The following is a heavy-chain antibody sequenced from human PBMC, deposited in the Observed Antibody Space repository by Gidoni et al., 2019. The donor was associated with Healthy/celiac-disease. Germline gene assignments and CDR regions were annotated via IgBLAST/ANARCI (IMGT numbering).Heavy chain of an antibody. J-gene: IGHJ4*02. V-gene: IGHV3-30-3*01. Sequence: QVQLVESGGGVVQPGRSLRLSCAASGFTFSSYAMHWVRQAPGKGLEWVAVISYDGSNKYYADSVKGRFTISRDNSKNTLYLQMNSLRAEDTAVYYCARDLYYYDSSGSPGYWGQGTLVTVSS. D-gene: IGHD3-22*01. CDR2: ISYDGSNK. CDR1: GFTFSSYA. CDR3: ARDLYYYDSSGSPGY.